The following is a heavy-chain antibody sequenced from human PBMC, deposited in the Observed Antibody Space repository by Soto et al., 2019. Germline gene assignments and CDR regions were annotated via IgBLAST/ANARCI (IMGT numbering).Heavy chain of an antibody. J-gene: IGHJ6*02. CDR1: GYTFTSYG. Sequence: ASVKVSCKASGYTFTSYGISWVRQAPVQGLEWMGWISAYNGNTNYAQKLQGRVTMTTDTSTSTAYMELRSLRSDDTAVYYCARDTEGSGSYWYYYGMDVWGQGTTVTVSS. CDR3: ARDTEGSGSYWYYYGMDV. CDR2: ISAYNGNT. D-gene: IGHD1-26*01. V-gene: IGHV1-18*04.